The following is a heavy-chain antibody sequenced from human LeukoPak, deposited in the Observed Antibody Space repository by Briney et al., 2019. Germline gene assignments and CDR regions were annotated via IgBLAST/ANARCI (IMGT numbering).Heavy chain of an antibody. V-gene: IGHV4-59*08. CDR3: ARLWFGELLGTPGAFDI. Sequence: SETLSLTCTVSGGSISSYYWSWIRQPPGKGLEWIGYIDYSGYTNYNPSLKSRVTISVDTSKNQFSLKLSSVTAADTAVYYCARLWFGELLGTPGAFDIWGQGTMVIVSS. D-gene: IGHD3-10*01. CDR2: IDYSGYT. CDR1: GGSISSYY. J-gene: IGHJ3*02.